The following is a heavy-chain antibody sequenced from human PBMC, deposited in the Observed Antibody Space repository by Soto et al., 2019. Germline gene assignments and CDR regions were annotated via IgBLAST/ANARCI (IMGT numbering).Heavy chain of an antibody. Sequence: SETLSLTCTVSGGSISSHYWSWVRQSPGKGLEWIGYIYYSGSTNYNPSLKSRVTISVDTSKNQFSLKLSSVTAADTAVYYCARRRSTPTFFDVWGQGTMVTVS. CDR2: IYYSGST. V-gene: IGHV4-59*11. D-gene: IGHD1-26*01. J-gene: IGHJ3*01. CDR3: ARRRSTPTFFDV. CDR1: GGSISSHY.